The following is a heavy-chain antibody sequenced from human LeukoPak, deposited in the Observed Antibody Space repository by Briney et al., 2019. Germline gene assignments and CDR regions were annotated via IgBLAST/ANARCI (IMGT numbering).Heavy chain of an antibody. V-gene: IGHV5-51*01. Sequence: PGAALKTSFSSSGYRFTSYWIGWGRPMPGEGLEGMGIIYPGDSDTRYSPSFQGQVTIAADKSISTAYLQWSSLKASATAMYSCARLDSWYVSSLSFDYWGQGTLVTVSS. CDR1: GYRFTSYW. D-gene: IGHD6-13*01. J-gene: IGHJ4*02. CDR2: IYPGDSDT. CDR3: ARLDSWYVSSLSFDY.